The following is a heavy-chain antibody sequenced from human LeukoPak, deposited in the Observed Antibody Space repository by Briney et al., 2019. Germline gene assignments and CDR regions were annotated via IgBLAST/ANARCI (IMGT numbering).Heavy chain of an antibody. CDR1: GYTFTGYY. D-gene: IGHD3-9*01. J-gene: IGHJ4*02. CDR2: INPNSGGT. Sequence: ASVKVSCKASGYTFTGYYMHWVRQAPGQGLEWMGWINPNSGGTNYAQKFQGRATMTRDTSISTAYMELSRLRSDDTAVYYCASSRTGYYDILTGYYRGQYFDYWGQGTLVTVSS. CDR3: ASSRTGYYDILTGYYRGQYFDY. V-gene: IGHV1-2*02.